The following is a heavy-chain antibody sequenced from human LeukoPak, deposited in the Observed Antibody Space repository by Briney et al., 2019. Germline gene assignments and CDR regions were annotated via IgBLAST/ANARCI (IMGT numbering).Heavy chain of an antibody. CDR3: ATEPQQLGDFFDY. Sequence: WASVKVSCKVSGYTLTELSMHWVRQAPGKGLEWMGGFDPEDGETIYAQKFQGRVTMTEDTSADTAYMELSSLRSEDTAVYYCATEPQQLGDFFDYWGQGTLVTVSS. CDR1: GYTLTELS. D-gene: IGHD6-13*01. CDR2: FDPEDGET. V-gene: IGHV1-24*01. J-gene: IGHJ4*02.